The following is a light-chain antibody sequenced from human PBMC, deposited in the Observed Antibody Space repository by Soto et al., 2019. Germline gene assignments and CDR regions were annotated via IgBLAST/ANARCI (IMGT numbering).Light chain of an antibody. Sequence: IVLTQSPATLSVSPGERATLSCRSSQSLSSNLAWYQWRPGQAPRLLIYGAFTRATGIPDRFSGSGSGTDFTLTISRLEPEDFAVYYCQQYVRSPWTFGQGTKVDIK. CDR1: QSLSSN. CDR3: QQYVRSPWT. J-gene: IGKJ1*01. V-gene: IGKV3-20*01. CDR2: GAF.